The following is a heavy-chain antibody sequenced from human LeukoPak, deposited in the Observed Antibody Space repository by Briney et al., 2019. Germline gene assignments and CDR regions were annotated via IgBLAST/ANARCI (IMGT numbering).Heavy chain of an antibody. CDR1: GFMFSSYA. CDR2: ISGSGDST. J-gene: IGHJ4*02. Sequence: EGSLRLSCAASGFMFSSYAMSWVRQAPGKGLEWVSAISGSGDSTYYADSVKGRFTISRDNSENTLYLQMNSLRVEDTAIYYCAKVEGATWYGESEYYFDYWGQGTLVTVS. CDR3: AKVEGATWYGESEYYFDY. D-gene: IGHD3-10*01. V-gene: IGHV3-23*01.